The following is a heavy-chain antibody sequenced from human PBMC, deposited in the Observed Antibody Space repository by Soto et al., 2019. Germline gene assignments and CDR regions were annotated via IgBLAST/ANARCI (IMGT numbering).Heavy chain of an antibody. CDR1: VFTLISNY. J-gene: IGHJ4*02. D-gene: IGHD4-17*01. V-gene: IGHV3-53*01. CDR2: FYSGGST. Sequence: PGWSLRLSCASSVFTLISNYMSWVRQAPGKGLEWVSVFYSGGSTYYADSVKGRFTISRDNSKNTLYLQMNSLRAEDTALYYCARVSTTAKTFEFWGQGTLVTVSS. CDR3: ARVSTTAKTFEF.